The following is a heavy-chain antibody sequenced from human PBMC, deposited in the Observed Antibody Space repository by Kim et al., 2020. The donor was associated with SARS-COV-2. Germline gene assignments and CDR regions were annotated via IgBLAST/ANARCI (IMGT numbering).Heavy chain of an antibody. V-gene: IGHV4-31*02. Sequence: GSTYADPSLKSRVTISVDTSKNQFSLKLSSVTAADTAVYYCARAMGGPVAWGQGTLVTVSS. D-gene: IGHD3-10*01. CDR2: GST. J-gene: IGHJ5*02. CDR3: ARAMGGPVA.